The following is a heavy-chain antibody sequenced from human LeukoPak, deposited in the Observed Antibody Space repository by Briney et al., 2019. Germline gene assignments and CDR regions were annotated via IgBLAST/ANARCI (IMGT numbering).Heavy chain of an antibody. CDR1: GFTFSSHS. D-gene: IGHD3-10*01. CDR3: ARGGYYYASDY. J-gene: IGHJ4*02. CDR2: ISSSSTYI. V-gene: IGHV3-21*01. Sequence: GGSLRLSCAASGFTFSSHSMNWVRQAPGKGLEWVSSISSSSTYIYYADSVKGRFTISRDNTKNSLYLQMNSLRAEDTAVYYCARGGYYYASDYWGQGTLVTVSS.